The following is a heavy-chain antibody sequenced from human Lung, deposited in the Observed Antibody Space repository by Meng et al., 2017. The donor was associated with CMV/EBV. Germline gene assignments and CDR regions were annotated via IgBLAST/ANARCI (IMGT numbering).Heavy chain of an antibody. Sequence: SXTXSLTCTVSGGSISSYYWSWIRQPPGKGLEWIGYIYYSGSTNYNPSLKSRVTISVDTSKNQFSLKLSSVTAADTAVYYCARDGPAVAPKWGQGPLVTVSS. CDR3: ARDGPAVAPK. V-gene: IGHV4-59*01. CDR2: IYYSGST. D-gene: IGHD6-19*01. J-gene: IGHJ4*02. CDR1: GGSISSYY.